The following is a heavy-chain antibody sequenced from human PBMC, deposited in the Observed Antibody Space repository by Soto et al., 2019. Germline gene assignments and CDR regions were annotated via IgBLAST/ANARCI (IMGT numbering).Heavy chain of an antibody. D-gene: IGHD1-7*01. CDR3: ARVPRLGLNWNYGARPY. CDR1: GFTFSSYW. V-gene: IGHV3-7*01. Sequence: PGGSLRLSCAASGFTFSSYWMSWVRQAPGKGLEWVANIKQDGSEKYYVDSVKGRFTISRDNAKNSLYLQMNSLRAEDTAVYYCARVPRLGLNWNYGARPYWGQGTLVTVSS. J-gene: IGHJ4*02. CDR2: IKQDGSEK.